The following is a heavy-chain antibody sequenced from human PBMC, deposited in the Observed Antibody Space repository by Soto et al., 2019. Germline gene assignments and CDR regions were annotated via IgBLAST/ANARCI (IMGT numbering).Heavy chain of an antibody. V-gene: IGHV4-39*01. D-gene: IGHD3-3*01. CDR2: IYYIGNT. CDR3: AGLVYGRDMDV. J-gene: IGHJ6*03. Sequence: QLQLQESGPGLVKPSETLSLTCTLSSGSISSSSYHWGWIRQPTGKGLEWIGTIYYIGNTYYNPSLKRRVTMPGDTSKNPFPEQPRSGSAADTVVYYSAGLVYGRDMDVWGKGTTVTVFS. CDR1: SGSISSSSYH.